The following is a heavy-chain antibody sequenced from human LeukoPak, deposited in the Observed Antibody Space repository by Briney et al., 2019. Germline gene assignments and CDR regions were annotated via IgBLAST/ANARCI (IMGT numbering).Heavy chain of an antibody. CDR3: ARDRYYVPDY. V-gene: IGHV3-11*06. CDR2: ISSSSSYI. CDR1: GFTFSDYY. J-gene: IGHJ4*02. Sequence: GGSLRLSCAASGFTFSDYYMSWIRQAPGKGLEWVSYISSSSSYIYYTDSVKGRFTISRDNAKNSLYLQMNSLRAEDTAVYYCARDRYYVPDYWGQGTLVTVSS. D-gene: IGHD3-10*02.